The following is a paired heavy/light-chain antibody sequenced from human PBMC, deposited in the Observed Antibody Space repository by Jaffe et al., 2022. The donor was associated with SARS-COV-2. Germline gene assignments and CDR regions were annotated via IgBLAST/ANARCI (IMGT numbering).Light chain of an antibody. CDR3: QQYYSNPLT. CDR2: WAS. CDR1: QSVLYSSNNRNY. Sequence: DIVMTQSPDSLAVSLGERATINCKSSQSVLYSSNNRNYLAWYQQKPGQPPKLLIYWASTRESGVPDRFSGSGSGTDFTLTISSLQAEDVAVYYCQQYYSNPLTFGGGTKVEIK. J-gene: IGKJ4*01. V-gene: IGKV4-1*01.
Heavy chain of an antibody. V-gene: IGHV4-30-4*08. Sequence: QVQLQESGPGLVKPSQTLSLTCTVSGGSISSGDSYWSWIRQPPGKGLEWIGHIYYSGSTFYNPSLKSRVTISVDTSKNQFSLTLSSVTAADTAVYYCARMDIVATLAWFDSWGQGTLVTVSS. J-gene: IGHJ5*01. CDR2: IYYSGST. CDR1: GGSISSGDSY. D-gene: IGHD5-12*01. CDR3: ARMDIVATLAWFDS.